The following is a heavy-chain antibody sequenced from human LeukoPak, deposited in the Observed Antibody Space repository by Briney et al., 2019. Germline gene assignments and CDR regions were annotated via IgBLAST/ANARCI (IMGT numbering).Heavy chain of an antibody. CDR2: TRNKANSYTT. CDR3: ARGSSWYYFDY. J-gene: IGHJ4*02. CDR1: VFTFSDHY. D-gene: IGHD6-13*01. Sequence: GGSLRLSCAASVFTFSDHYMDWVRQAPGKGLEWVGRTRNKANSYTTEYAASVKGRFTISRDDSKNSLYLQMNSLKTEDTAVYYCARGSSWYYFDYWGQGTLVTVSS. V-gene: IGHV3-72*01.